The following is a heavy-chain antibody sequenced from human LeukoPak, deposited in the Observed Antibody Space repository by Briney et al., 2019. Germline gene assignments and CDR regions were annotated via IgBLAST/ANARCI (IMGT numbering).Heavy chain of an antibody. D-gene: IGHD3-22*01. CDR2: IYSGGST. CDR1: GFTFSSNY. Sequence: GGSLRLSCAASGFTFSSNYMSWVRQAPGKGLEWVTVIYSGGSTYYASSVKGRFTISRDNTKNSLYLQMNSLRAEDTAVYYCARDGFSSGYPYDAFDIWGQGRMVSVSS. CDR3: ARDGFSSGYPYDAFDI. V-gene: IGHV3-53*01. J-gene: IGHJ3*02.